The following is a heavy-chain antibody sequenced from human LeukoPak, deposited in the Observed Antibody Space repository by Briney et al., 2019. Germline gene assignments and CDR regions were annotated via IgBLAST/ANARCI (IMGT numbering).Heavy chain of an antibody. V-gene: IGHV4-4*07. CDR1: GGSISSYY. CDR2: IYTSGST. CDR3: AREVLLWFGELLYYYYGMDV. D-gene: IGHD3-10*01. Sequence: PSETLSLTCTVSGGSISSYYWSWIRQPAGKGLEWIGRIYTSGSTNYNPSLKSRVTMSVDTSKNQFSLKLSSVTAADTAVYYCAREVLLWFGELLYYYYGMDVWGQGTTVTVSS. J-gene: IGHJ6*02.